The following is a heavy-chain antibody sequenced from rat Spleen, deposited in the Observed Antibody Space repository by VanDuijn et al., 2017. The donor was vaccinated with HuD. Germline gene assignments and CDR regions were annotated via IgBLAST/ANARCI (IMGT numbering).Heavy chain of an antibody. Sequence: EVQLVESDGGLVQPGRSLKLSCAASGFTFSDYYMAWVRQAPTKGLEWVATISYDGSSTYYRDSVKGRFTISRDNAKSTLYLQMDSLRSEDTATYYCARQDYVYYRYWGQGVMVTVSS. V-gene: IGHV5-29*01. J-gene: IGHJ2*01. D-gene: IGHD1-6*01. CDR1: GFTFSDYY. CDR3: ARQDYVYYRY. CDR2: ISYDGSST.